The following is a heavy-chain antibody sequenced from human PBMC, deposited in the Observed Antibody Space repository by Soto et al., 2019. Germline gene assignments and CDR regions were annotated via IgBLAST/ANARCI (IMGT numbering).Heavy chain of an antibody. Sequence: SETLSLTCAVYGGSFSGYYWSWIRQPPGKGLEWIGEINHSGNTNYNPSLKSRVTISVDTSKNQLFLNLSSVTAADTAMYYCARHHVRGRTIAGAAEFWGQGTLVTVSS. CDR1: GGSFSGYY. V-gene: IGHV4-34*01. CDR2: INHSGNT. J-gene: IGHJ4*02. D-gene: IGHD6-13*01. CDR3: ARHHVRGRTIAGAAEF.